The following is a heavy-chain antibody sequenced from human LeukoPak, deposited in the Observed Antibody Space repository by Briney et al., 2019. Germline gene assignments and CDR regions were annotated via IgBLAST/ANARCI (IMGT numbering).Heavy chain of an antibody. D-gene: IGHD1-26*01. Sequence: ASVKVSCKASGGTFGSYAISWVRQAPGQGLEWMGRIIPIFGTANYAQKFQGRVTITTDESTSTAYMELSSLRSEDTAVYYCARVDSGSYLNWFDPWGQGTLVTVSS. CDR3: ARVDSGSYLNWFDP. J-gene: IGHJ5*02. CDR2: IIPIFGTA. V-gene: IGHV1-69*05. CDR1: GGTFGSYA.